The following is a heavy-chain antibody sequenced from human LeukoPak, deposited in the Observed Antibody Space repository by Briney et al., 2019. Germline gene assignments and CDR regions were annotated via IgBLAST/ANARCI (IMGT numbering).Heavy chain of an antibody. CDR1: GFTFTNHW. CDR3: ANGNRCTSPNCLGYYYFYMDV. CDR2: FSGSGGTT. V-gene: IGHV3-23*01. D-gene: IGHD2-8*01. J-gene: IGHJ6*03. Sequence: GGSLRLSCTASGFTFTNHWMHWVRQAPGRVLEWVSGFSGSGGTTYYADSVKGRFTISRDNSKNTLYLQMNSLRAEDTAVYYCANGNRCTSPNCLGYYYFYMDVWGKGTTVTVSS.